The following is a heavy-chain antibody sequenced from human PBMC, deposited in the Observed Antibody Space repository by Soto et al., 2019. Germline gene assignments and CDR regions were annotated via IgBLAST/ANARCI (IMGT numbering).Heavy chain of an antibody. J-gene: IGHJ4*02. CDR2: ISGDGNDK. Sequence: QVQLVESGGGLVKPGRSLRRSCAASGFIFRNIGMHWVRRAPGKGLEWVATISGDGNDKYYPDSMQGGFTISRDNFNNAMYLQLNSLRPEDTAVYHRVQATSPANQPLDSWGQGVLVTVSS. CDR3: VQATSPANQPLDS. V-gene: IGHV3-30*03. CDR1: GFIFRNIG. D-gene: IGHD1-1*01.